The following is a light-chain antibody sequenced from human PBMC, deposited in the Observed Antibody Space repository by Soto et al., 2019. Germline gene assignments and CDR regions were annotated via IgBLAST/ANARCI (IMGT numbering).Light chain of an antibody. CDR2: EGS. V-gene: IGLV2-23*01. J-gene: IGLJ2*01. CDR3: CSYAGSSPYVV. Sequence: QSALTQPASVSGSPGQSITISCTGTSSDVGSYNLVSWYQQHPGKAPKLMIYEGSKRPSGVSNRFSGSKSGNTASLTISGLQAEDEADCYCCSYAGSSPYVVFGGGTKLTVL. CDR1: SSDVGSYNL.